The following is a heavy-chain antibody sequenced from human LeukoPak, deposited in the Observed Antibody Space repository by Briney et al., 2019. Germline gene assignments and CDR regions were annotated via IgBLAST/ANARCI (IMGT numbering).Heavy chain of an antibody. D-gene: IGHD4-17*01. CDR2: IFYSGST. Sequence: SETLSLTCTVSSGSISTSNYYWGWVRQPPGKALEWIGNIFYSGSTYYSPSLKSRVTISLDTSRNQFSLKLNSVTAADSAMYYCARLGDYESPSDAFDIWGQGTMVTVSS. V-gene: IGHV4-39*07. J-gene: IGHJ3*02. CDR3: ARLGDYESPSDAFDI. CDR1: SGSISTSNYY.